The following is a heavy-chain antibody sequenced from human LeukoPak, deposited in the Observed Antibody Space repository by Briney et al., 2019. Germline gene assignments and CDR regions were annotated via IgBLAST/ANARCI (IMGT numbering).Heavy chain of an antibody. V-gene: IGHV4-39*01. J-gene: IGHJ6*02. CDR2: IYYSGST. CDR3: ARHHDFWSGYHNYYYGMDV. D-gene: IGHD3-3*01. Sequence: ASETLSLTCTVSGGSITSSNYYWGWIRQPPGKGLEWFGNIYYSGSTYYNPSLRSRVTISVDTSKDQFSLKLSSVTAADTAVYYCARHHDFWSGYHNYYYGMDVWGQGTTVTVSS. CDR1: GGSITSSNYY.